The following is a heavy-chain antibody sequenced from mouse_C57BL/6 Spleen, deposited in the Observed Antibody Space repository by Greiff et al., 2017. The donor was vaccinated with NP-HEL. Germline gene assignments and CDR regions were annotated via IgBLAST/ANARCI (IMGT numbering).Heavy chain of an antibody. CDR3: ARVGDAWFAD. CDR2: IDPADSYT. J-gene: IGHJ3*01. CDR1: GYTFTSYW. D-gene: IGHD3-3*01. V-gene: IGHV1-69*01. Sequence: QVQLKQPGAELVMPGASVKLSCKASGYTFTSYWMHWVKQRPGQGLEWIGEIDPADSYTNYNQKFKGKSTLTVDKSSSTAYMQLSSLTSEDSAVYYCARVGDAWFADWGQGTLVTVSA.